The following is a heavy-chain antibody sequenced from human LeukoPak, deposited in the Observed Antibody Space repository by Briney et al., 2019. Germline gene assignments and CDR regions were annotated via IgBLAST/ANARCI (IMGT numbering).Heavy chain of an antibody. J-gene: IGHJ6*02. CDR1: GYTFTGYY. CDR2: INPNSGGT. D-gene: IGHD5-12*01. CDR3: ARGYSGYYYYYGMDV. Sequence: ASVKVSCKASGYTFTGYYMHWVRQAPGQGLEWMGWINPNSGGTNYAQKFQGRVTMTRDTSISTAYLQWNSLKASDTAMYYCARGYSGYYYYYGMDVWGQGTSVTVSS. V-gene: IGHV1-2*02.